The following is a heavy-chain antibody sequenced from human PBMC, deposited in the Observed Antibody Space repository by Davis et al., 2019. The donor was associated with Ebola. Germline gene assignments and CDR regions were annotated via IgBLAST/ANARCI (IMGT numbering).Heavy chain of an antibody. CDR3: ARGGYYDSSGYSHDAFDI. CDR2: LGTSADT. CDR1: GFIFSSYV. Sequence: GGSLRLSCAASGFIFSSYVMSWVRQAPGKGLEWVSTLGTSADTYYADSVKGRFTISRDNARNSVDLQMNSLRAEDTAVYYCARGGYYDSSGYSHDAFDIWGQGTMVTVSS. V-gene: IGHV3-21*01. J-gene: IGHJ3*02. D-gene: IGHD3-22*01.